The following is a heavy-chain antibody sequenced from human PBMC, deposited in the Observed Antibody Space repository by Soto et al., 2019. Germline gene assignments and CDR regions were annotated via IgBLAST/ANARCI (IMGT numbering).Heavy chain of an antibody. D-gene: IGHD3-22*01. J-gene: IGHJ3*02. CDR2: ISGSGGST. Sequence: EVQLLESGGGLVQPGGSLRLSCAASGFTFSSYAMSWVRQAPGKGLEWVSAISGSGGSTYYADSVKGRFTISRDNSKNTLYLQMNSLRAEDTAVYYCAKDPNYYDSSGLDAFDIWGQGTMVTVSS. CDR1: GFTFSSYA. CDR3: AKDPNYYDSSGLDAFDI. V-gene: IGHV3-23*01.